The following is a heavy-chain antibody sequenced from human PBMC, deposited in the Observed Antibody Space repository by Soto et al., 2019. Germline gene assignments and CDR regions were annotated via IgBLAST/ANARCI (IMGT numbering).Heavy chain of an antibody. D-gene: IGHD1-26*01. CDR1: GGAIRNYY. Sequence: PSETLSLTCTVSGGAIRNYYWSWIRQTPGKGLEWIGSVYTSGNTNYNPSLKSRVAISADTSKNQFSLKLTSMAAADTAVYYCARGARYSGSYLATWGQGSLVTVSS. V-gene: IGHV4-4*08. CDR3: ARGARYSGSYLAT. J-gene: IGHJ5*02. CDR2: VYTSGNT.